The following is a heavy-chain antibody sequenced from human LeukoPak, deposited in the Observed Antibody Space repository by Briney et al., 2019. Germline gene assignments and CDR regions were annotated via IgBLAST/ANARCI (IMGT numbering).Heavy chain of an antibody. V-gene: IGHV4-39*01. CDR3: ARSKQQLVLGDAFDI. CDR1: GGSISSSSYY. Sequence: SETLSLTCTVSGGSISSSSYYWGWIRQPPGKGLEWIGSIYYSGSTYYNPSLKSRVTISVDTSKNQFFLKLSSVTAADTAVYYCARSKQQLVLGDAFDIWGQGTMVTVSS. J-gene: IGHJ3*02. D-gene: IGHD6-13*01. CDR2: IYYSGST.